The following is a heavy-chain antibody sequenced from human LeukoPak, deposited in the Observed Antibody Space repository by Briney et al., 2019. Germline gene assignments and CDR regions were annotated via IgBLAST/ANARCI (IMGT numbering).Heavy chain of an antibody. Sequence: GASVKVSCKAAGGTFSRYAISWVRQAPGQGLEWRGRIIPILGIANYAQKFQGRVTITADKSTSTAYMELSSLRSEDTAVYYCARGYRYVTASYFDYWGQGTPVTVSS. J-gene: IGHJ4*02. V-gene: IGHV1-69*04. CDR2: IIPILGIA. CDR3: ARGYRYVTASYFDY. CDR1: GGTFSRYA. D-gene: IGHD5-18*01.